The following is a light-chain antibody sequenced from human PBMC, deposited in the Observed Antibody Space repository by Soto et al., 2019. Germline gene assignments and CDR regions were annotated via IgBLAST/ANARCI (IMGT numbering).Light chain of an antibody. V-gene: IGKV1-39*01. J-gene: IGKJ3*01. CDR3: QQSYRAPLT. CDR2: AAS. Sequence: DIQMTQSPSSLSASVGDRVTITCRASQTISTYLNWYQQKPGKAPKLLIHAASSLQSGVPSRFSGSGSGSDFTLPISSLQPEDFATYYCQQSYRAPLTFGPGSKVDIK. CDR1: QTISTY.